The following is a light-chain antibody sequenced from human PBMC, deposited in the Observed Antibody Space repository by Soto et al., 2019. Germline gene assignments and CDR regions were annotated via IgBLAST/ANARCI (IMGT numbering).Light chain of an antibody. CDR2: SAS. CDR3: QQSFNTLT. Sequence: DIQMTQSPSSLSASVGDRVTITCRASQSISTYVGWYQHRPGKAPKLLIYSASTLQSGVPPRFSGSGSGTDFTLTISSLQPEDFATYYCQQSFNTLTFGGGTKVEIE. V-gene: IGKV1-39*01. J-gene: IGKJ4*01. CDR1: QSISTY.